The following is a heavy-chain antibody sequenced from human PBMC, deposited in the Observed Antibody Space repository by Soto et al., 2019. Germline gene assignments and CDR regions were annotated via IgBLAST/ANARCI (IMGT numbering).Heavy chain of an antibody. CDR3: ARGLGVRGVIDYGMDV. Sequence: PPETLSPTCAVYGGSFSGYYWSWIRQPPGKGLEWIGAINHSGRTNYNTSLKSRVTISVDTTKNQFSLKLSSVTAADTAVYYCARGLGVRGVIDYGMDVWGQGTTVTVSS. V-gene: IGHV4-34*01. CDR1: GGSFSGYY. J-gene: IGHJ6*02. CDR2: INHSGRT. D-gene: IGHD3-10*01.